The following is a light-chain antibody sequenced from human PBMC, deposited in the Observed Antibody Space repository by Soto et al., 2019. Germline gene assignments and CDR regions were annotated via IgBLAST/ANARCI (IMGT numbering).Light chain of an antibody. CDR1: SSDVGGYNY. Sequence: QSALTQPPSASGSPGQSVTISCTGTSSDVGGYNYVSWYQQHPGKAPKLMIYEVSKRPSGVPDRFSGSKSGNTASLTVSGRQAEDEADYYCSSYAGSSNFYVFGTGTKLTVL. CDR2: EVS. V-gene: IGLV2-8*01. CDR3: SSYAGSSNFYV. J-gene: IGLJ1*01.